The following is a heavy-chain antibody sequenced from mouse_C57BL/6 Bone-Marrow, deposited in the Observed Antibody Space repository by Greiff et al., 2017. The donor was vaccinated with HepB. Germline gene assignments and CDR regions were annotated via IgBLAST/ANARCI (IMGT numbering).Heavy chain of an antibody. CDR3: ARGNYCSSPWFAY. J-gene: IGHJ3*01. V-gene: IGHV5-15*01. CDR2: ISNLAYSI. Sequence: EVQLQQSGGGLVQPGGSLKLSCAASGFTFSDYGMAWVRQAPRKGPEWVAFISNLAYSIYYADTVTGRFTISRENAKNTLYLEMSSLRSEDTAMYYCARGNYCSSPWFAYWGQGTLVTVSA. CDR1: GFTFSDYG. D-gene: IGHD1-1*01.